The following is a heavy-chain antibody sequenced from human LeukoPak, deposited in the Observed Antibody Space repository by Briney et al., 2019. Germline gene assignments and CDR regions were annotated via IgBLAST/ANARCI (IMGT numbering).Heavy chain of an antibody. D-gene: IGHD6-13*01. Sequence: SETLSLTCTVSGGSISSSSYYWGWIRQPPGKGLEWIGSIYYSGSTYYNPSLKSRVTISVDTSKNQFSLKLSSVTAADTAVYYCARGVSSSRLPRDPFDYWGQGTLVTVSS. CDR3: ARGVSSSRLPRDPFDY. CDR2: IYYSGST. CDR1: GGSISSSSYY. V-gene: IGHV4-39*01. J-gene: IGHJ4*02.